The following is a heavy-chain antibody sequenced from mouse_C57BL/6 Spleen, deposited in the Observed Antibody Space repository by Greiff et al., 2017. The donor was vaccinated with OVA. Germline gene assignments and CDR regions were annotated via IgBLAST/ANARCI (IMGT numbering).Heavy chain of an antibody. CDR2: IYPGDGDT. CDR3: AELPGY. Sequence: QVQLQQSGAELVKPGASVKLSCKASGYAFSSYWMTWVKQRPGKGLEWIGQIYPGDGDTNYNGKFKGKATLTADKSSSTAYMQLSSLTSEDSAVYFCAELPGYWGQGTLVTVSA. J-gene: IGHJ3*01. V-gene: IGHV1-80*01. CDR1: GYAFSSYW.